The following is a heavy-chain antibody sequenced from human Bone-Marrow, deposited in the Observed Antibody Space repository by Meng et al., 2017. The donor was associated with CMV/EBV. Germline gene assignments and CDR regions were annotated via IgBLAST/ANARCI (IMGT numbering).Heavy chain of an antibody. D-gene: IGHD3-16*01. V-gene: IGHV4-59*01. CDR2: IYYSWST. CDR3: ARDRRGRDAFDI. Sequence: SETLSLPCSVSGGSISSYYWSWIRQPPGKGLEWIGYIYYSWSTNYTPSLKSRVTISVDTSKNQFSLKLSSVTAADTAVYYCARDRRGRDAFDIWGQGTMVTVSS. CDR1: GGSISSYY. J-gene: IGHJ3*02.